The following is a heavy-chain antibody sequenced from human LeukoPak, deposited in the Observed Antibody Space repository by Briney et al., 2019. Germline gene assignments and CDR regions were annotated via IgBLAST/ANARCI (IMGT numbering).Heavy chain of an antibody. D-gene: IGHD2-2*01. Sequence: GGSLRLSCAASGLTFSSYWMSWVRQAPGKGLEWVANIKQDGSEKYYVDSVKGRFTISRDNAKNSLYLQMNSLRAEDTAVYYCARDYCSSTSCYSYYYYYGMDVWGQGTTVTVSS. V-gene: IGHV3-7*01. CDR3: ARDYCSSTSCYSYYYYYGMDV. J-gene: IGHJ6*02. CDR1: GLTFSSYW. CDR2: IKQDGSEK.